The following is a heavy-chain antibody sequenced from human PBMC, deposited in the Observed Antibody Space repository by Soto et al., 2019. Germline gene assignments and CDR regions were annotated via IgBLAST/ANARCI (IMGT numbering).Heavy chain of an antibody. CDR1: GYSFTTYW. J-gene: IGHJ4*02. Sequence: PGESLKISCKGSGYSFTTYWITWVRQMPGKGLEWMGRIDPTDSYTNYSPSFQGHVTISADKSINTAYLQWSSLKASDTAMYYCARDGGRGYDGNHGDYSFDYWGQGTLVTVSS. V-gene: IGHV5-10-1*01. D-gene: IGHD5-12*01. CDR3: ARDGGRGYDGNHGDYSFDY. CDR2: IDPTDSYT.